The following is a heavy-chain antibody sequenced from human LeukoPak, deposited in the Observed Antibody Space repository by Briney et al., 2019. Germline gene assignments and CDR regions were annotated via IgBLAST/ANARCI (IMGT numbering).Heavy chain of an antibody. V-gene: IGHV3-23*01. J-gene: IGHJ5*02. CDR1: GFTFSSYA. D-gene: IGHD3-10*01. CDR3: AKATTHMVRACWFDP. Sequence: GGSLRLSCAASGFTFSSYAMSWVRQAPGKGLEWVSAISGSGGSTYYADSVKGRFTISRDNSKNTLYLQMNSMRAEDTAVYYCAKATTHMVRACWFDPWGQGTLVTVSS. CDR2: ISGSGGST.